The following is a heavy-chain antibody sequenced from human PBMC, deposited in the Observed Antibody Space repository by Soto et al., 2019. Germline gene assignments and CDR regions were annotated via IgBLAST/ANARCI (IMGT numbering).Heavy chain of an antibody. V-gene: IGHV4-61*01. Sequence: SETLSLTCTVSGGSVSSGSYYWSWIRQPPGKGLEWIGYIYYSGSTNYNPSLKSRVTISVDTSKNQFSLKLSSVTAVDTAVYYCARKRGIAARPGDLGGISWYFDLWGRGTLVTVSS. D-gene: IGHD6-6*01. CDR2: IYYSGST. CDR1: GGSVSSGSYY. CDR3: ARKRGIAARPGDLGGISWYFDL. J-gene: IGHJ2*01.